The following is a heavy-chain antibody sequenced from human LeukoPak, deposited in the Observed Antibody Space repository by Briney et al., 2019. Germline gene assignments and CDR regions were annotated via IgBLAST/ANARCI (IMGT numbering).Heavy chain of an antibody. CDR2: INHNGGT. CDR1: GGSLNSDLYY. J-gene: IGHJ5*02. D-gene: IGHD3-9*01. Sequence: SETLSLTCAVSGGSLNSDLYYWGWIRQPPGKGLEWIGDINHNGGTNYNPSLKSRVTISVDTSKNQFSLKLSSVTAADTAVYYCARARQNPYFEERRRGNWFDPWGQGTLVTVSS. CDR3: ARARQNPYFEERRRGNWFDP. V-gene: IGHV4-39*07.